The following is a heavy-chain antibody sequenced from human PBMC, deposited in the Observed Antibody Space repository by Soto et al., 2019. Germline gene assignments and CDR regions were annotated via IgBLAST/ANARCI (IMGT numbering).Heavy chain of an antibody. CDR1: GGTFSSYA. D-gene: IGHD2-15*01. J-gene: IGHJ6*02. CDR3: ARGQGGYCSGGSCAYYYYYGMDV. Sequence: QVQLVQSGAEVKKPGSSVKVSCKASGGTFSSYAIIWVRQAPGQGLEWMGGIIPIFGTANYAQKFQGRVTITADKSTSTAYMELSSLRSEDTAVYYCARGQGGYCSGGSCAYYYYYGMDVWGQGTTVTVSS. V-gene: IGHV1-69*06. CDR2: IIPIFGTA.